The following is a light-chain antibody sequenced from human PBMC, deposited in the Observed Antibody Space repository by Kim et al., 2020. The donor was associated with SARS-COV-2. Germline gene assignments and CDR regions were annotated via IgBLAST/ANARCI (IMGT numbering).Light chain of an antibody. CDR1: SSDVGAYNH. V-gene: IGLV2-14*01. CDR3: SSLTSSITYV. J-gene: IGLJ1*01. CDR2: DVS. Sequence: QSVLTQPASVSGSPGQSITISCTGTSSDVGAYNHVSWYQQHPGKAPKLMIYDVSKWPSGVSNRFSGSKSGNTASLTISWLQAEDEADYYCSSLTSSITYVFGTGTKVTVL.